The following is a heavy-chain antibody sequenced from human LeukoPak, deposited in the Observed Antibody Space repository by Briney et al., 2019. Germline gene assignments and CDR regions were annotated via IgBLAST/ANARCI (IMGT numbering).Heavy chain of an antibody. CDR1: GHTLNSHD. CDR3: ANEIRPNDY. J-gene: IGHJ4*02. Sequence: PGGSLRLPCGASGHTLNSHDMTCLRHSPGKGLEWVSDIRISGDTTYYADAVKGRFTISRDNSKNTVYLQMNSLGAEDTAVYYCANEIRPNDYRGQGTLVTVSS. V-gene: IGHV3-23*01. CDR2: IRISGDTT. D-gene: IGHD4-17*01.